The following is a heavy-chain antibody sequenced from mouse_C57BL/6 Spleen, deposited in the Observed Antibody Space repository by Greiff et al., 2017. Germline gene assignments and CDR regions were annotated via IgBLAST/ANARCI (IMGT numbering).Heavy chain of an antibody. D-gene: IGHD2-12*01. Sequence: EVQLQQSVAELVRPGASVKLSCTASGFDIKNTYMHWVKQRPEQGLEWICRIDPANGNTEYATKFQGTAPITAEPSYNTAYLQLTSLTSADTAIYYCARGWPGTILHYYAMDYWGQGTSVTVSS. CDR3: ARGWPGTILHYYAMDY. J-gene: IGHJ4*01. CDR1: GFDIKNTY. V-gene: IGHV14-3*01. CDR2: IDPANGNT.